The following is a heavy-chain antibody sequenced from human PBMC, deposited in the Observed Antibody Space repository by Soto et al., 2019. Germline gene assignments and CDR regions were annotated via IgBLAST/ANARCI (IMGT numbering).Heavy chain of an antibody. CDR3: EVSYVSGYRAFDY. CDR1: GDTFTFYS. V-gene: IGHV1-69*02. CDR2: INPILSMS. D-gene: IGHD3-10*01. Sequence: QVQLVQSGAEVKKPGSSVRVSCKASGDTFTFYSINWVRQAPGLGLEWIGRINPILSMSNYAQRFQGRVTMTADKSTSTAYRELRSLRSEDTTMYYCEVSYVSGYRAFDYWGQGALVTVSS. J-gene: IGHJ4*02.